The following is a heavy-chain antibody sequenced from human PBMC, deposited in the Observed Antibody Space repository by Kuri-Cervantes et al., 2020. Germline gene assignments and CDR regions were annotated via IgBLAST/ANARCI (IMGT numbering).Heavy chain of an antibody. J-gene: IGHJ5*02. CDR2: ISYDGSNK. CDR3: AKGSIAVAP. Sequence: GESLKISCAASGFTFSSYAMHWVRQAPGKGLEWVAVISYDGSNKYYADSVKGRFTISRDNSKNTLYLQMNSLRAEDTAVYYCAKGSIAVAPWGQGTLVTVSS. D-gene: IGHD6-19*01. V-gene: IGHV3-30-3*01. CDR1: GFTFSSYA.